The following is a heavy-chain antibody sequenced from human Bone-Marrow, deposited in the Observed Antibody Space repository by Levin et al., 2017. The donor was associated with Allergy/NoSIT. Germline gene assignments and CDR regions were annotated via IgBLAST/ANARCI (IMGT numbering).Heavy chain of an antibody. Sequence: GGSLRLSCAASGFTFSSYAFHWVRQAPGKGLKWVGLISNDGSNKYYADSVKGRFTISRDNFKNTLFLQMDSLTIEDAAVYYCARDRLLRGGYYFDLWGPGTLVTVSS. CDR2: ISNDGSNK. CDR1: GFTFSSYA. V-gene: IGHV3-30*01. CDR3: ARDRLLRGGYYFDL. D-gene: IGHD2-15*01. J-gene: IGHJ4*02.